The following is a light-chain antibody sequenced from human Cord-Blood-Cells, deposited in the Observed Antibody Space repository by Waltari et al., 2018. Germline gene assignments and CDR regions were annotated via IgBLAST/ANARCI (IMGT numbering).Light chain of an antibody. J-gene: IGLJ2*01. CDR1: SSDVCGYNY. V-gene: IGLV2-11*01. Sequence: QSALTQPRSVSGSPGQSVTISCTGTSSDVCGYNYVSWYQQHPGHAPKHMIYDVSKRPSGVPDRFSGSKSGNTASLTISGLQAEDEADYYCCSYAGSYTFVVFGGGTKLTVL. CDR3: CSYAGSYTFVV. CDR2: DVS.